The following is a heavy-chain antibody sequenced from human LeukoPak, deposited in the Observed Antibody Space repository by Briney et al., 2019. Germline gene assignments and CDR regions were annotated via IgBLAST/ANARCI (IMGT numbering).Heavy chain of an antibody. CDR2: IQYDGSNK. D-gene: IGHD2-8*01. CDR3: ALIWVYATDDY. V-gene: IGHV3-30*02. Sequence: PGGSLRLSCAASGFTFSSYGMHWVRQAPGKGLEWVAFIQYDGSNKYYADSVKGRFTISRDNSKNTLYLQMNSLRAEDTAVYYCALIWVYATDDYWGQGTLVTVSS. CDR1: GFTFSSYG. J-gene: IGHJ4*02.